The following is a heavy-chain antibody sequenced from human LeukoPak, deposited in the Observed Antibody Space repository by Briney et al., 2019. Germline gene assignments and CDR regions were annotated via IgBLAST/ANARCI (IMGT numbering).Heavy chain of an antibody. J-gene: IGHJ4*02. CDR3: ARDYGGSSPFDY. V-gene: IGHV3-48*03. CDR2: ISSSGSTI. D-gene: IGHD4-23*01. CDR1: GFTFSSYN. Sequence: GGSLRLSCAASGFTFSSYNMNWVRQAPGKGLEWVSYISSSGSTIYYADSVKGRFTISRDNAKNSLYLQMSSLRAEDTAVYYCARDYGGSSPFDYWGQGTLVTVSS.